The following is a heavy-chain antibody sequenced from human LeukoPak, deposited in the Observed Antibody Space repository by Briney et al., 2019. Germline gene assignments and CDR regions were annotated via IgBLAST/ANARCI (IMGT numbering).Heavy chain of an antibody. V-gene: IGHV4-61*02. CDR2: IYTSGST. CDR3: AKGGSGRTPAFDI. CDR1: GGSISSGSYY. J-gene: IGHJ3*02. Sequence: SETLSLTCTVSGGSISSGSYYWTWIRQPAGKGLEWIGRIYTSGSTNYNPSLKSRVTISVDTSKNQFSLMLISVTAADTAVYYCAKGGSGRTPAFDIWGQGTMATVSS. D-gene: IGHD1-26*01.